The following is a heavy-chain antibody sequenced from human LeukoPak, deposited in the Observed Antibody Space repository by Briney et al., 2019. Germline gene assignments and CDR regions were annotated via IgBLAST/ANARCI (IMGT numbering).Heavy chain of an antibody. CDR2: ISSSSSYI. J-gene: IGHJ6*02. Sequence: PGGSLRLSCAASGFTFSSYSMNWVRQAPGKGLEWVSSISSSSSYIYYADSVKGRFTISRDNAKNSLYLQMHSMRAEDTAVYYCARAYGARYSYYGMDVWGQGTTVTASS. D-gene: IGHD4/OR15-4a*01. V-gene: IGHV3-21*01. CDR3: ARAYGARYSYYGMDV. CDR1: GFTFSSYS.